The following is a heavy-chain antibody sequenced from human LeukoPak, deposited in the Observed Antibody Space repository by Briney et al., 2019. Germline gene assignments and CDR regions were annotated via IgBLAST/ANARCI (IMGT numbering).Heavy chain of an antibody. Sequence: GGSLRLSCAASGFTFSSYAMSWVRQAPGKGLEWVSAISGSGGSTHYADSVKGRFTISRDNSKNTLYLQMNSLRAEDTAVYYCAKDRLITYYYDSSGAPVDYWGQGTLVTVSS. CDR3: AKDRLITYYYDSSGAPVDY. CDR2: ISGSGGST. V-gene: IGHV3-23*01. J-gene: IGHJ4*02. D-gene: IGHD3-22*01. CDR1: GFTFSSYA.